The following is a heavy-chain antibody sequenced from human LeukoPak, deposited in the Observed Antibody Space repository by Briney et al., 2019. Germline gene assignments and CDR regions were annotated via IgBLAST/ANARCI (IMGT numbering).Heavy chain of an antibody. J-gene: IGHJ4*02. CDR2: FDPEDGET. CDR1: GYTLTELS. CDR3: ATDLNWNYGYDY. V-gene: IGHV1-24*01. D-gene: IGHD1-7*01. Sequence: ASVKVSCKVSGYTLTELSMHWVRQAPGKGLEWMGGFDPEDGETIYAQKFQGRVTMTEGTSTDTAYMELSSLRSEDTAVYYCATDLNWNYGYDYWGQGTLVTVSS.